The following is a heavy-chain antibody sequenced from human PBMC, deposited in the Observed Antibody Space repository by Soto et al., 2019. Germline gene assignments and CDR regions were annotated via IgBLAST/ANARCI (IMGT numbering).Heavy chain of an antibody. CDR2: ICHRGSNK. CDR1: VSTFRSYG. Sequence: PGGPLRLSCAASVSTFRSYGMPGVRQDPGKGLEWLAVICHRGSNKYYAASVKGRVTISSDKSKNTLYLQMSSLRAEDTAVYYCARDKLAARLLYYGMDVWGQGTTVTVSS. CDR3: ARDKLAARLLYYGMDV. J-gene: IGHJ6*02. V-gene: IGHV3-33*01. D-gene: IGHD6-6*01.